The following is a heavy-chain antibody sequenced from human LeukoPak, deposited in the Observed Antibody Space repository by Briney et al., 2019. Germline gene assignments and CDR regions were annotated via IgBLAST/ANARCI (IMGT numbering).Heavy chain of an antibody. V-gene: IGHV3-23*01. CDR3: AKDSYDSSGYCDY. CDR2: ISGSGGST. Sequence: GGSLRLSCATSGFTFSSYAMSWVRQAPGKGLEWVSAISGSGGSTYYADSVKGRFTISRDNSKNTLYLQMNSLRAEDTALYYCAKDSYDSSGYCDYWGQGTLVTVSS. CDR1: GFTFSSYA. J-gene: IGHJ4*02. D-gene: IGHD3-22*01.